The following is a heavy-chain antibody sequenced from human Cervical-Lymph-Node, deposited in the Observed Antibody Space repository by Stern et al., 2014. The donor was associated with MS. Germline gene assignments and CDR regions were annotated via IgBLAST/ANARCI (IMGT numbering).Heavy chain of an antibody. CDR2: ITRDASRI. CDR3: AIDFGGEADY. V-gene: IGHV3-74*02. J-gene: IGHJ4*02. Sequence: EVQLVESGGGLVQPGGSLRLSCATSGFTFSSFWMHWVRQAPGKGLVWVSRITRDASRIDHAASVKGRFTISRDNAKNTLYLQMNSLRVEDTAVYYCAIDFGGEADYWGQGILVTVSS. CDR1: GFTFSSFW. D-gene: IGHD3-16*01.